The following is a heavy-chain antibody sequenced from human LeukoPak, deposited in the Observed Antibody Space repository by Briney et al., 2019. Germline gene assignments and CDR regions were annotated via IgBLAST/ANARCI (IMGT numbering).Heavy chain of an antibody. CDR1: GGSISSYY. CDR3: ARGNDYGDSFDY. V-gene: IGHV4-59*01. CDR2: IYYSGST. D-gene: IGHD4-17*01. Sequence: PSETLSLTCTVSGGSISSYYWTWIRQSPGEGLEWIGNIYYSGSTNSNPSLKSRVTVSLDTSKNQFSLKVRSVTAVDTAVYYCARGNDYGDSFDYWGQGTLVTVSS. J-gene: IGHJ4*02.